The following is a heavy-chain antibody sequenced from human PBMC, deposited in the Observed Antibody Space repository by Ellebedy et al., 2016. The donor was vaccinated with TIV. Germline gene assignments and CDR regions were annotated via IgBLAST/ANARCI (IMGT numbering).Heavy chain of an antibody. CDR3: ARDVYRGTSCYDY. D-gene: IGHD2-2*01. CDR2: INPNSGGT. Sequence: ASVKVSCXASGYTFTGYYMHWVRQAPGQGLEWMGWINPNSGGTNYAQKFQGRVTMTRDTSISTAYMELSRLRSDDTAVYYCARDVYRGTSCYDYWGQGTLVTVSS. J-gene: IGHJ4*02. CDR1: GYTFTGYY. V-gene: IGHV1-2*02.